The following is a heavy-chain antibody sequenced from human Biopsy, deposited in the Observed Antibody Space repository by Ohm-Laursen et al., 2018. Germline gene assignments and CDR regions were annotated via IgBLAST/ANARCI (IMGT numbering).Heavy chain of an antibody. J-gene: IGHJ4*02. V-gene: IGHV3-74*03. Sequence: SLRLSCAASGFTFSDYAMNWVRQAPGKGLIWVSRIHGDERSATYAEPVKGRFTISRDNAKNTLHLQMNSLRAEDTAVYYCTGDSGGLGDYWGQGTLVTVSS. D-gene: IGHD2-8*02. CDR3: TGDSGGLGDY. CDR1: GFTFSDYA. CDR2: IHGDERSA.